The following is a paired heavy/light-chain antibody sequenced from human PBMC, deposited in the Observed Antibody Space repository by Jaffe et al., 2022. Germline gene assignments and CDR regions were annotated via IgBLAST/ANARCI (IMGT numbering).Light chain of an antibody. CDR2: ENN. Sequence: QSVLTQPPSVSAAPGQKVTISCSGSSSNIGNNYVSWYQHLPGTAPKLLIYENNERPSGIPDRFSGSKSGTSATLGITGLQTGDEADYYCGTWDSSLSAGVFGGGTKLTVL. V-gene: IGLV1-51*02. CDR1: SSNIGNNY. CDR3: GTWDSSLSAGV. J-gene: IGLJ2*01.
Heavy chain of an antibody. Sequence: QVQLQQWGAGLLKPSETLSLTCVVYGGSFSGYYWSWIRQPPGKGLEWIGEINHSGNTNYNPSLKSRVTISVDTSKNQFSLKLNSVTAADTAVYYCGRGRGGTTVTTTNWYFDLWGRGTLVTASS. CDR1: GGSFSGYY. J-gene: IGHJ2*01. D-gene: IGHD4-17*01. V-gene: IGHV4-34*01. CDR3: GRGRGGTTVTTTNWYFDL. CDR2: INHSGNT.